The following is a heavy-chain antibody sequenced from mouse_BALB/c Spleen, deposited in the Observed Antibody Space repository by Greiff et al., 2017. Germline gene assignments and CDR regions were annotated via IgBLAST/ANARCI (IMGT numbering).Heavy chain of an antibody. V-gene: IGHV3-6*02. J-gene: IGHJ2*01. D-gene: IGHD1-1*01. CDR2: ISYDGSN. Sequence: VQLKESGPGLVKPSQSLSLTCSVTGYSITSGYYWNWIRQFPGNKLEWMGYISYDGSNNYNPSLKNRISITRDTSKNQFFLKLNSVTTEDTATYYCARIGHYGSTGDYWGQGTTLTVSS. CDR1: GYSITSGYY. CDR3: ARIGHYGSTGDY.